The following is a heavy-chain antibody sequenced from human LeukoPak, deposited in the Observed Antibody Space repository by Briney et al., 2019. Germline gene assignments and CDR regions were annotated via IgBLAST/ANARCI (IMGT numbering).Heavy chain of an antibody. CDR1: GFTFSSYE. J-gene: IGHJ4*02. CDR3: AAGTAADF. Sequence: PGGSLRLSCAASGFTFSSYEMNWVRQAPGKGLEWVSYISSSGSTIYYADSVKGRFTISRDNAKNTLYLQMDSLGVEDTAVYYCAAGTAADFWGQGTLVSVSS. D-gene: IGHD6-13*01. CDR2: ISSSGSTI. V-gene: IGHV3-48*03.